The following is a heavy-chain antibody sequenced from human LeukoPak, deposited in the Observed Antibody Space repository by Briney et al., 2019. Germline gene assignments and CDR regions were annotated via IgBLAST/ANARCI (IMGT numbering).Heavy chain of an antibody. CDR3: ARDRPNNYDSSGYFDY. V-gene: IGHV3-30*01. D-gene: IGHD3-22*01. J-gene: IGHJ4*02. CDR2: ISYDGSNK. CDR1: GFTFSSYA. Sequence: PGRSLRLSCAASGFTFSSYAMHWVRQAPGKGLEWVAVISYDGSNKYYADSVKGRFTISRDNSKNTLHLQMNSLRAEDTAVYYCARDRPNNYDSSGYFDYWGQGTLVTVSS.